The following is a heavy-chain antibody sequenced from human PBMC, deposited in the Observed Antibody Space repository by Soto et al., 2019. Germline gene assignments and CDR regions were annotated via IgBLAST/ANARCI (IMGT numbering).Heavy chain of an antibody. CDR2: INPSGGST. CDR3: AISYCSGDSCTLGHDDGMAD. Sequence: GASVKVSCKASGYTFTSYYMHWVRQAPGQGLEWMGIINPSGGSTSYAQKFQGRVTMTRDTSTSTVYMELSSLRSEDTAVYYCAISYCSGDSCTLGHDDGMADWGHGTPVTVSS. J-gene: IGHJ6*02. CDR1: GYTFTSYY. D-gene: IGHD2-15*01. V-gene: IGHV1-46*01.